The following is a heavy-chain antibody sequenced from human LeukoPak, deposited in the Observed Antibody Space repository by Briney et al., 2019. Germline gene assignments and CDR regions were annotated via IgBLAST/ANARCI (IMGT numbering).Heavy chain of an antibody. Sequence: ASVKVSSQPSGYTFTSYVLSWVSQAPGHGGEGLGWISAYNCNTNNAQKLQGRVTMTTNTSTSTAYMELRSLRSDDTAVYYCARRIPTGDDAFDIWGQGTMVTVSS. V-gene: IGHV1-18*01. CDR3: ARRIPTGDDAFDI. CDR2: ISAYNCNT. D-gene: IGHD7-27*01. CDR1: GYTFTSYV. J-gene: IGHJ3*02.